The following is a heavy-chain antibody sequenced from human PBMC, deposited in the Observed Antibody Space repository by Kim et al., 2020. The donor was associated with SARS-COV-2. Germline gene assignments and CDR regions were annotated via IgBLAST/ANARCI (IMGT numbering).Heavy chain of an antibody. Sequence: GGSLRLSCAASGFTFSSYAMHWVRQAPGKGLEWVAVISYDGSNKYYADSVKGRFTISRDNSKNTLYLQMNSLRAEDTAVYYCAREGPGGAQQLVRWFDPWGQGTLVTVSS. J-gene: IGHJ5*02. V-gene: IGHV3-30-3*01. CDR1: GFTFSSYA. CDR2: ISYDGSNK. CDR3: AREGPGGAQQLVRWFDP. D-gene: IGHD6-13*01.